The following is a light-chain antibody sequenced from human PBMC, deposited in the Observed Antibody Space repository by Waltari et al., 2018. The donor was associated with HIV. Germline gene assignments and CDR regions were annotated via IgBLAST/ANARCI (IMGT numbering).Light chain of an antibody. CDR2: EVT. CDR1: GSDVGGYDY. Sequence: QSALTQPASGSGSPGQSITISCTGSGSDVGGYDYVSWYQQPPGKAPTLMSYEVTKRPSGVSTRFSGSKSGNTASLTISGLQAEDEADYYCSSYTSSSSLYVLFGGGTKLTVL. CDR3: SSYTSSSSLYVL. J-gene: IGLJ3*02. V-gene: IGLV2-14*01.